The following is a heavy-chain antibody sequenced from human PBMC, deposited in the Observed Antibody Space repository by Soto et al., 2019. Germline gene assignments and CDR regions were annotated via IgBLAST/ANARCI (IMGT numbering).Heavy chain of an antibody. D-gene: IGHD3-3*01. CDR1: GYTFTGYY. V-gene: IGHV1-2*02. J-gene: IGHJ6*02. CDR3: ARDGRFLEWLPPPELYYYYGMDV. CDR2: INPNSGGT. Sequence: ASVKVSCKASGYTFTGYYMHWVRQAPGQGLEWMGWINPNSGGTNYAQKFQGRVTMTRDTSISTAYMELSRLRSDDTAVYYCARDGRFLEWLPPPELYYYYGMDVWGQGTTVTVS.